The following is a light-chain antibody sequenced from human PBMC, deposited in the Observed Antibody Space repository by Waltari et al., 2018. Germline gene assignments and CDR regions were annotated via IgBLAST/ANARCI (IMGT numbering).Light chain of an antibody. V-gene: IGLV7-46*01. J-gene: IGLJ2*01. Sequence: QAVVTQEPSVTVSPGGTLTLTCGSSTGTVTNTHYPYWFQQKPGQAPRTLIYDTTKKYSWAPARVSGSLLGGQAALTLSGVQPEDEAEYYCLLSFGITQIFGGGTKLTVL. CDR1: TGTVTNTHY. CDR2: DTT. CDR3: LLSFGITQI.